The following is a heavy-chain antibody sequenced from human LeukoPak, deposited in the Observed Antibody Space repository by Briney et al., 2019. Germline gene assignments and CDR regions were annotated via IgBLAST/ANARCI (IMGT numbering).Heavy chain of an antibody. Sequence: PSETLSLTCTVSGGSISSYYWSWIRQPPGKGLEWIGYIYYSGSTNYNPSLKSRVTISVDTSKNQFSLKLSSVTAADTAVYYCARIGSSWRNLPFDYWGQGTLVTVPS. J-gene: IGHJ4*02. V-gene: IGHV4-59*01. D-gene: IGHD2-15*01. CDR3: ARIGSSWRNLPFDY. CDR2: IYYSGST. CDR1: GGSISSYY.